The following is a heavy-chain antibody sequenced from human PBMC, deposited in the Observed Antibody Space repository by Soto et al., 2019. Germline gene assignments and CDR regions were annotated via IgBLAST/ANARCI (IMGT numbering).Heavy chain of an antibody. D-gene: IGHD3-10*01. V-gene: IGHV1-69*02. CDR1: GGTFNRET. CDR3: ARGGKLGGDLDV. CDR2: IIPVLDLA. J-gene: IGHJ6*04. Sequence: QAQLVQSGAEVKKPGSSVKVSCKASGGTFNRETFGWVRQAPGQGLQWMGRIIPVLDLADYAQKFEGRVTITADTSTTTVYLDLSGLGSDDTAVYYCARGGKLGGDLDVWGKGTPVIVSS.